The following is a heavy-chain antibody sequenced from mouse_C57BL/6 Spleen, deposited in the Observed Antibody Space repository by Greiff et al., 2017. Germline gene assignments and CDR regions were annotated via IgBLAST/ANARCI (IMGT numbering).Heavy chain of an antibody. Sequence: QVQLQQSGPELVKPGASVKISCKASGYSFTSYYIHWVKQRPGQGLEWIGWIYPGGGNTKYNEKFKGKATLTADTSSSTAYMQLSSLTSEDSAVYYCARREYYAMDYWGQGTSVTVSS. V-gene: IGHV1-66*01. CDR1: GYSFTSYY. CDR3: ARREYYAMDY. J-gene: IGHJ4*01. CDR2: IYPGGGNT.